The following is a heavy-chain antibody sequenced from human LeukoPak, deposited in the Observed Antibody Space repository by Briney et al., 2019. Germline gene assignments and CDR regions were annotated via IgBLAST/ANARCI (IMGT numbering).Heavy chain of an antibody. J-gene: IGHJ6*02. D-gene: IGHD3-10*01. Sequence: GGSLRLSCAASGFTFSSYAMSWVRQAPGKGLEWVANIKQDGSEKYYVDSVKGRFTISRDNAKNSLYLQMNSLRAEDTAVYYCARDRFGTGYYYYGMDVWGQGTTVTVSS. CDR2: IKQDGSEK. V-gene: IGHV3-7*01. CDR1: GFTFSSYA. CDR3: ARDRFGTGYYYYGMDV.